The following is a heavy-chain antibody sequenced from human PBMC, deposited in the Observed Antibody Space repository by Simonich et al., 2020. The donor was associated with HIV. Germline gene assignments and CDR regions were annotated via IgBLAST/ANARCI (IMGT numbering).Heavy chain of an antibody. D-gene: IGHD2-2*01. CDR2: VNHSGNT. V-gene: IGHV4-34*01. CDR3: ARHMCSVISCSEGYNWFDP. J-gene: IGHJ5*02. Sequence: QVQLQQWGAGLLKPSETLSLTCAVYGRSFMAYYWSWIRQPPGKGLEWIGEVNHSGNTTYNASLKSRVTISIDTSKNQFSLKLSSVTAADTAVYYCARHMCSVISCSEGYNWFDPWGQGTLVTVSS. CDR1: GRSFMAYY.